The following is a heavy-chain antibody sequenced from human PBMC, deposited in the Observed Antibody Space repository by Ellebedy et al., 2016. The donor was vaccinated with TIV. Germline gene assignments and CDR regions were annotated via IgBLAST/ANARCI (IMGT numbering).Heavy chain of an antibody. D-gene: IGHD3-22*01. V-gene: IGHV3-48*02. CDR3: ARTDSSGW. CDR1: GFTFSSYS. J-gene: IGHJ4*02. CDR2: ISSSSSTI. Sequence: GESLKISXAASGFTFSSYSMNWVRQAPGKGLEWVSYISSSSSTIYYADSVKGRFTISRDNAKNSLYLQMNSLRDEDTAVYYCARTDSSGWWGQGTLVTVSS.